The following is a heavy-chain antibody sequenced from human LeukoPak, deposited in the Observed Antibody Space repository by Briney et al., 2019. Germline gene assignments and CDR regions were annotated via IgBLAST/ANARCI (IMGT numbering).Heavy chain of an antibody. J-gene: IGHJ4*02. Sequence: GGSLRLSCAASGFTFSSYSMNWVCQAQGKGLEWVSSISSSSSYIYYADSVKGRFTISRDNAKNSLYLQMNSLRAEDTAVYYCARVDILTGLYYFDYWGQGSLVTVSS. D-gene: IGHD3-9*01. CDR1: GFTFSSYS. CDR2: ISSSSSYI. CDR3: ARVDILTGLYYFDY. V-gene: IGHV3-21*01.